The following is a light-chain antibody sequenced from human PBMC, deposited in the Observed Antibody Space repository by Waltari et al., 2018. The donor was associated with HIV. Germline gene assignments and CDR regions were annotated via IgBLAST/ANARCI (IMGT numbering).Light chain of an antibody. CDR1: QTIRNY. V-gene: IGKV1-39*01. CDR2: GAS. J-gene: IGKJ3*01. CDR3: QQGGT. Sequence: DIQMTQSPSSLSASVGDRVTITCRASQTIRNYLNWYQQKPGKAPKLLIYGASSLQGGVPSRFSGSGSGTDFTLTISSLQPEDFATYYCQQGGTFGPGTKVDFK.